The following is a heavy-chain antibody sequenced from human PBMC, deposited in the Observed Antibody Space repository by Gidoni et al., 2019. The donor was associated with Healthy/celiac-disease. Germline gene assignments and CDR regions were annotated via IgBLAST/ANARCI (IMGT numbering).Heavy chain of an antibody. V-gene: IGHV1-2*02. CDR3: ARDRYDFWGGYFRVDAFDI. Sequence: QVQLVQSGAEAQKPGASVKVSCKASGYTFTGYYMHWVRQAPGQGLEWMGWINPNSGGTNYEQEFQGRVTRTRDTSISTAYMELSRLRSDDTAVYYCARDRYDFWGGYFRVDAFDIGGQGTMVTVSS. CDR1: GYTFTGYY. J-gene: IGHJ3*02. CDR2: INPNSGGT. D-gene: IGHD3-3*01.